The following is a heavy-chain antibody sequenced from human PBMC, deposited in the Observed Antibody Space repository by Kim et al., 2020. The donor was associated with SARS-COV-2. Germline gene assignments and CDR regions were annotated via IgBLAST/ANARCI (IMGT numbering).Heavy chain of an antibody. CDR3: ARGLLTAAPIY. D-gene: IGHD2-2*01. J-gene: IGHJ4*02. Sequence: SETLSITFTVSGGSISSYYWSWIRQPPGKGLEWIGYIYYSGSTNYNPSLKSRVTISVDTSKNQFSLKLSSVTAADTAVYYCARGLLTAAPIYWGQGTLVT. CDR1: GGSISSYY. V-gene: IGHV4-59*13. CDR2: IYYSGST.